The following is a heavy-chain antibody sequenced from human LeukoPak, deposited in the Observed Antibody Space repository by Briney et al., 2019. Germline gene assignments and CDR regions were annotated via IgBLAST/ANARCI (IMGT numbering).Heavy chain of an antibody. Sequence: SETLSLTCTVSGDSISSGDYYWSWIRQPPGKGLEWVGFIRHSGSSYHNPSLKSRVTMSVDMSKNQFSLRLSSVTAADTAVYYCASKPLTSSIAAVDHWGQGTLVTVSS. J-gene: IGHJ4*02. CDR3: ASKPLTSSIAAVDH. D-gene: IGHD6-13*01. V-gene: IGHV4-30-4*01. CDR2: IRHSGSS. CDR1: GDSISSGDYY.